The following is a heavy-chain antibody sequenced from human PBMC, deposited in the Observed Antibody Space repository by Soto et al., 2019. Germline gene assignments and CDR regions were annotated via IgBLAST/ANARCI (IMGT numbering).Heavy chain of an antibody. V-gene: IGHV1-46*01. Sequence: ASVKGSCNASASTFPSYYMHWVRQAPGQGLEWMGIINPSGGSTSYAQKFQGRVTMTRDTSTSTVYMELSSLRSEDTAVYYCARERFWIVVVSAAPYYYGMDVWGQGTTVTVSS. D-gene: IGHD3-22*01. CDR2: INPSGGST. CDR3: ARERFWIVVVSAAPYYYGMDV. J-gene: IGHJ6*02. CDR1: ASTFPSYY.